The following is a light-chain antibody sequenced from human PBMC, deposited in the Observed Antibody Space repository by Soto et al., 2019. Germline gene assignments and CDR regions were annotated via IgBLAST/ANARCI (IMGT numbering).Light chain of an antibody. V-gene: IGLV2-14*01. CDR2: EVS. J-gene: IGLJ1*01. Sequence: QSALTQPPSASGSPGQSVTISCTGTSNDVGAYNFISWYQQHPGKAPKLMIYEVSNRPSGVSNRFSGSKSGNTASLTISGLQAEDEADYYCSSYTSSSTLDVFGTGTKVTVL. CDR1: SNDVGAYNF. CDR3: SSYTSSSTLDV.